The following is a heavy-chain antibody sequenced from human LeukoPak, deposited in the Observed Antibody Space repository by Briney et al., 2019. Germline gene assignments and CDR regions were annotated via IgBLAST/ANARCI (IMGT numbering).Heavy chain of an antibody. D-gene: IGHD6-13*01. J-gene: IGHJ6*03. V-gene: IGHV3-30*02. CDR2: IQYNGSNK. CDR1: GFTFSNYG. Sequence: GGSLRLSCAASGFTFSNYGIHWVRQAPGKGLEWVAFIQYNGSNKYYADSVKGRFTISRDNSKNTLYLQMNSLRAEDTAVYYCAREERQQLLYYYYYYMDIWGKGTTVTVSS. CDR3: AREERQQLLYYYYYYMDI.